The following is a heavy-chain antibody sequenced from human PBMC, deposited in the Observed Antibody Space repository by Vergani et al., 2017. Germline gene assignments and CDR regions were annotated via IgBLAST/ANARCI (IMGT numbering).Heavy chain of an antibody. D-gene: IGHD3-22*01. CDR3: ARGYHFDNSGYRNVLDI. CDR1: GYIFNGYY. V-gene: IGHV1-2*02. J-gene: IGHJ3*02. CDR2: INPKSGDT. Sequence: QVQHVQSGAEVKKPGASMKVSCKTSGYIFNGYYMHWVRLAPGQGLEWMGGINPKSGDTKYAQKFQGRVTMTRDTSINTAYMELSRLRGDDTAVYYCARGYHFDNSGYRNVLDIWGQGTMVTVSA.